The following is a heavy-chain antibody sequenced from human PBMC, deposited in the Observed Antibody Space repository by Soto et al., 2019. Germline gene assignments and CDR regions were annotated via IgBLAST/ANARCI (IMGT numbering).Heavy chain of an antibody. CDR1: GGTFSSYA. J-gene: IGHJ1*01. D-gene: IGHD3-22*01. CDR2: IIPIFGTA. CDR3: ASSPNYYDSRGYNFQH. V-gene: IGHV1-69*12. Sequence: QVQLVQSGAEVKKPGSSVKVSCKASGGTFSSYAISWVRQAPGQGLEWMGGIIPIFGTANYAQKFQGRVTIAGDESTRTAYMELSSLRSEDTAVYYCASSPNYYDSRGYNFQHWGQGTLVTVSS.